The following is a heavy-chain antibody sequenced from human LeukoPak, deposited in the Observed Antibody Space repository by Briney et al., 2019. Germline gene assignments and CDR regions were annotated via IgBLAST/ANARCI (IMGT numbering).Heavy chain of an antibody. CDR1: GFTFTTYS. CDR2: MGIGTSTI. CDR3: VRDKDWGFDS. D-gene: IGHD7-27*01. J-gene: IGHJ4*02. Sequence: PGGSLRLSCAASGFTFTTYSMNWVRQAPGKGLEWVSHMGIGTSTIGYAGSVKGRFTISRDNAKNSVHLQMSNLRVDDSAVYYCVRDKDWGFDSWGQGTLVTVSS. V-gene: IGHV3-48*01.